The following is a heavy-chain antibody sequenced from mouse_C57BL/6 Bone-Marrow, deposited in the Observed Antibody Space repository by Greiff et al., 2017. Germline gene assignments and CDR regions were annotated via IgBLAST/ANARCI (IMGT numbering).Heavy chain of an antibody. CDR1: GFNIKVDY. V-gene: IGHV14-4*01. Sequence: VQLQQSGAELVRPGASVKLSCTASGFNIKVDYMHWVKQRPEQGLEWIGWIDPENGDTEYASKFQGKATITADTSSNTAYLQLSSLTSEDTAVYYCTTGSLYYYAMDYWGQGTSVTVSS. D-gene: IGHD6-5*01. CDR2: IDPENGDT. CDR3: TTGSLYYYAMDY. J-gene: IGHJ4*01.